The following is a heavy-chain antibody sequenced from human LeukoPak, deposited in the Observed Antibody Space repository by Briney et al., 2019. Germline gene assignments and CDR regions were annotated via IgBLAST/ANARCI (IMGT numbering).Heavy chain of an antibody. CDR1: GYTFTNFW. D-gene: IGHD2-2*01. V-gene: IGHV5-10-1*01. Sequence: GESLKIFCKGSGYTFTNFWISWVRQMSGKGLEWMGRIDPSDSYTKYNPAFQGHVTMSVDKSASTAYLQWSSLKASDTAMYYCARMVVVPAATTLPTTLYYYYGMDVWGQGTTVTVSS. CDR2: IDPSDSYT. J-gene: IGHJ6*02. CDR3: ARMVVVPAATTLPTTLYYYYGMDV.